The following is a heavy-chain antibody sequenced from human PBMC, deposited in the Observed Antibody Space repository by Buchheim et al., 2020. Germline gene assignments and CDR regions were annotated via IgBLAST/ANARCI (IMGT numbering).Heavy chain of an antibody. Sequence: EVQLLESGGGLVQPGGSLRLSCAASGFTFSSYAMSWVRQAPGKGLEWVSAISGSGGSTYYADSVKGRFTISRDNSKNTLYIQMNSLRAEDTAVYYCARDSHDFWREGYYYYYMDVWGKGTT. CDR1: GFTFSSYA. J-gene: IGHJ6*03. D-gene: IGHD3-3*01. CDR2: ISGSGGST. V-gene: IGHV3-23*01. CDR3: ARDSHDFWREGYYYYYMDV.